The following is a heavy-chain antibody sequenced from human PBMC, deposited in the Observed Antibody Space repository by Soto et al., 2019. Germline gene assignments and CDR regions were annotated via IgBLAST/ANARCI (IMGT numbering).Heavy chain of an antibody. Sequence: QAPLVESGGGVVQPGRSLRLSCAASGFAFSSYGMHWVRQAPGTGLEWVAVISYDGSLQHYADSVKGRFTISRDNSXTMVLLQMSSLRAEDTAVYYCVSARGYGHASVPYSWGQGTLVSVSS. CDR3: VSARGYGHASVPYS. D-gene: IGHD5-18*01. CDR2: ISYDGSLQ. CDR1: GFAFSSYG. J-gene: IGHJ4*02. V-gene: IGHV3-30*03.